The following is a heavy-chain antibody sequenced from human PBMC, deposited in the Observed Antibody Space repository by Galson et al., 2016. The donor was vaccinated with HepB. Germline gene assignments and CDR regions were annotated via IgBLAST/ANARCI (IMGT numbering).Heavy chain of an antibody. CDR2: VYYNGIT. J-gene: IGHJ4*02. Sequence: SETLSLTCTVSGGSINSYYWIWIRQSPGKGLECIGYVYYNGITNYNPSLKSRVTISVDTSKNQFSLNLKSVTAADTAVYYCARGIYSYNYRGPKDFWGQGTLVTVSS. D-gene: IGHD5-18*01. CDR3: ARGIYSYNYRGPKDF. V-gene: IGHV4-59*12. CDR1: GGSINSYY.